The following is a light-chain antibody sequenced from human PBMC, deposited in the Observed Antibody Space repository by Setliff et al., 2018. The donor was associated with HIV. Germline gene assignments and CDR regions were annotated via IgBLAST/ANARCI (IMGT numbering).Light chain of an antibody. Sequence: QSVLTHPASVSGSPGQLITISCTGNSSNVGKYDFVSWYRQYQGKVPELPIYEVTKRPSGVSKRFSGFKSGNAAFLTISELHPDDEADYYCSSYAGSRAFDVFGTGTKVTVL. CDR2: EVT. V-gene: IGLV2-23*02. CDR3: SSYAGSRAFDV. CDR1: SSNVGKYDF. J-gene: IGLJ1*01.